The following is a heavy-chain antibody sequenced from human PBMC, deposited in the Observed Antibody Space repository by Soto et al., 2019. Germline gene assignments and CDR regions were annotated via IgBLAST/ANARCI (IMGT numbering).Heavy chain of an antibody. CDR3: ARHNRYSSTWFEGWFDP. CDR1: GYSFSNNW. V-gene: IGHV5-51*03. CDR2: MHPGDSDT. J-gene: IGHJ5*02. D-gene: IGHD6-13*01. Sequence: EVQLVQSGAEVKKAGESLKISCKGSGYSFSNNWVGWVRQMPGKGLEWMGIMHPGDSDTRYSPSFQGQVTISADKSINAAYRQWRSLKPSDSAMYYCARHNRYSSTWFEGWFDPWGQGTLVTVSS.